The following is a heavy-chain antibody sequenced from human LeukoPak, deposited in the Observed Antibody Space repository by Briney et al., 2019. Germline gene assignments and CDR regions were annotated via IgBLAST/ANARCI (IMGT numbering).Heavy chain of an antibody. D-gene: IGHD3-22*01. V-gene: IGHV4-4*08. CDR1: GGSIFSYY. CDR3: ARRAYYDSSGYSPTPVYFDL. Sequence: SETLSLTCTVSGGSIFSYYWNWIRQPPGKGLVWIGYIYSIGITNYIPPPRSRGSTSIARSKNQSFLPLTSAIAADTAIYYCARRAYYDSSGYSPTPVYFDLWGRGTLVTVSS. J-gene: IGHJ2*01. CDR2: IYSIGIT.